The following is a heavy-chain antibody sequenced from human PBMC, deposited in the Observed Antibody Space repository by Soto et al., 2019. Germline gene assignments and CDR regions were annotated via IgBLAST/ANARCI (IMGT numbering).Heavy chain of an antibody. V-gene: IGHV4-31*03. Sequence: QVQLQESGPGLVKPSQTLSLTCTVSGDSISVGYYWSWIRQHPGKGLEWIGYVSPSGTTYYNPSLKGRVSISTDTSKNQFSLEVSSVTAAETAVYYCARDRGSYGMDVGGQGTTVTVSS. CDR3: ARDRGSYGMDV. J-gene: IGHJ6*02. CDR1: GDSISVGYY. CDR2: VSPSGTT.